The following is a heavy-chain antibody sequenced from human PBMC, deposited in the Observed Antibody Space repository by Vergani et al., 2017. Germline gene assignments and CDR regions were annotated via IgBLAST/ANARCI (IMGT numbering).Heavy chain of an antibody. Sequence: VQLLESGGGLVQPGRSLRLSCAASGFTFSSYGMHWVRQAPGKGLEWVAVIWYDGSNKYYADSVKGRFTISRDNSKNTLYLQMNSLRAEDTAVYYCARDSNYYYMDVWGKGTTVTVSS. CDR1: GFTFSSYG. CDR3: ARDSNYYYMDV. J-gene: IGHJ6*03. V-gene: IGHV3-33*01. CDR2: IWYDGSNK.